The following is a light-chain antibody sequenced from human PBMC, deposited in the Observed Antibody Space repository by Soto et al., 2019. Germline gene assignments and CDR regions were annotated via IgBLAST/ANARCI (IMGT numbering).Light chain of an antibody. V-gene: IGKV3-20*01. CDR3: QQYRLSPRT. CDR1: QSVSSSY. Sequence: EIGLTQSPGTLSLSPGERATLSCRASQSVSSSYLAWYQQKPGQAPRLFIYASSIRATGIPDRFSGSGSWTDFTPTISRLGPEDFSVYYGQQYRLSPRTFGRGTKGESK. J-gene: IGKJ1*01. CDR2: ASS.